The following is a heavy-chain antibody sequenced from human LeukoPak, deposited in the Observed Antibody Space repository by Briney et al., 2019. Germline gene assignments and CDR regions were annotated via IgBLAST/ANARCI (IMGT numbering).Heavy chain of an antibody. CDR2: IFSRSESI. V-gene: IGHV3-21*01. D-gene: IGHD3-22*01. Sequence: GGSLRLSCAASGFTFGAYTINWVRQAPGKGLEWVSCIFSRSESILYADSAKGRFTISRDNVKNSLYLQMDSLRVEDTAVYYCARDFFHSSDSRPFDYWGQGTLVTVSS. J-gene: IGHJ4*02. CDR1: GFTFGAYT. CDR3: ARDFFHSSDSRPFDY.